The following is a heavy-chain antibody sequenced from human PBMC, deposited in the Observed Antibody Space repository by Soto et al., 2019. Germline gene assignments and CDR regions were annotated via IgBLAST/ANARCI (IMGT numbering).Heavy chain of an antibody. CDR1: GYSFTSYW. Sequence: GESLKISCKGSGYSFTSYWIGWVRQMPGKGLEWMGIIYPGDSDTRYSPSFQDQVTISADKSISTAYLQWGRLKASDTAMYYCGRQVAAARLYYYGMDVWGQGATVTV. D-gene: IGHD6-13*01. J-gene: IGHJ6*02. CDR2: IYPGDSDT. V-gene: IGHV5-51*01. CDR3: GRQVAAARLYYYGMDV.